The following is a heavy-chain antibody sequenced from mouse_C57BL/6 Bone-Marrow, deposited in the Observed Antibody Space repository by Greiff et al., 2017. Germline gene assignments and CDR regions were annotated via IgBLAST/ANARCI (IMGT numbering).Heavy chain of an antibody. D-gene: IGHD1-1*01. CDR3: ASHVYYYGSSYWYFDV. Sequence: QVQLQQSGPELVKPGASVKISCKASGYAFSSSWMNWVKQRPGKGLEWIGRIYPGDGDTNYNGKFKGKATLTADKSSSTAYMQLSSLTSEDSAVYFCASHVYYYGSSYWYFDVWGTGTTVTVSS. V-gene: IGHV1-82*01. CDR1: GYAFSSSW. J-gene: IGHJ1*03. CDR2: IYPGDGDT.